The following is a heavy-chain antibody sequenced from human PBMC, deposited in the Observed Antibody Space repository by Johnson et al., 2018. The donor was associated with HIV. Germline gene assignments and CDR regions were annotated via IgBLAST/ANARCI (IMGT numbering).Heavy chain of an antibody. D-gene: IGHD6-6*01. CDR3: AKTGGIAARLTPSPAFDI. CDR2: INWSGHDT. J-gene: IGHJ3*02. Sequence: VQLVESGGGVVWPGGSLRLSCAASGFTFDDYGMNWVRQVPGKGLEWVSGINWSGHDTAYSDSVKGRFTISRDNAKNSLYLQMGSLRAEDMAVYYCAKTGGIAARLTPSPAFDIWGQGTMVTVSS. CDR1: GFTFDDYG. V-gene: IGHV3-20*04.